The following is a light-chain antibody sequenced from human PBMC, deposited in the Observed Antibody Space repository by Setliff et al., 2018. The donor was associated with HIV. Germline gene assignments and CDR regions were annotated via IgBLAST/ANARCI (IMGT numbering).Light chain of an antibody. Sequence: QSALTQPASVSGSPGQSIAISCTGTSSDIGGYDYVSWYQQHPGKAPKLVIYDVIKRPAGVSDRFSASKSGNTASLTISGLQAEDEADYYCSSFTITTTPSGSVFGTGTKVTV. CDR1: SSDIGGYDY. J-gene: IGLJ1*01. CDR2: DVI. CDR3: SSFTITTTPSGSV. V-gene: IGLV2-14*03.